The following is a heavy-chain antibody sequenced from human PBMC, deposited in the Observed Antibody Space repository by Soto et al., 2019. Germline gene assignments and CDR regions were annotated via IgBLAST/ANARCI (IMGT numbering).Heavy chain of an antibody. CDR3: ARKLPTVTFSSGWVYYYYGMDV. CDR1: GGTFSSYA. V-gene: IGHV1-69*13. Sequence: SVKVSCKASGGTFSSYAISWVRQAPGQGLEWMGGIIPIFGTANYAQKFQGRVTVTADESTSTAYMELSSLRSEDTAVYYCARKLPTVTFSSGWVYYYYGMDVWGQGTTVTVSS. J-gene: IGHJ6*02. CDR2: IIPIFGTA. D-gene: IGHD6-19*01.